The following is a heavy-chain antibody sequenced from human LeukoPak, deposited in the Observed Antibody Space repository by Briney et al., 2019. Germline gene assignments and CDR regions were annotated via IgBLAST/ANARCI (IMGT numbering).Heavy chain of an antibody. V-gene: IGHV1-24*01. D-gene: IGHD1-26*01. J-gene: IGHJ3*02. Sequence: ASVKVSCKVSGYTLTEFSMHWVRQAPGKGLEWMGGFDPEDGETIYAQEFQGRVTMTRDTPISTAYMELNRLTSDDTAVYYCARETIVGAIDAFDIWGQGTMLTVSS. CDR2: FDPEDGET. CDR3: ARETIVGAIDAFDI. CDR1: GYTLTEFS.